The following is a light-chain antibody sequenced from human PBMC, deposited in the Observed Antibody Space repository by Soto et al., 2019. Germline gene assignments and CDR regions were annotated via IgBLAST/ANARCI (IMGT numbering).Light chain of an antibody. CDR2: DAS. Sequence: TRCPSTRPAWVGERVTLTGRASQSIGRFLAWYQHQPGKAPKLLIYDASTLESGVPSRFSGTGSGTECTFSITSLQPEHFGTYYCKECYMGWMVGQGTKVDIK. CDR1: QSIGRF. CDR3: KECYMGWM. V-gene: IGKV1-5*01. J-gene: IGKJ1*01.